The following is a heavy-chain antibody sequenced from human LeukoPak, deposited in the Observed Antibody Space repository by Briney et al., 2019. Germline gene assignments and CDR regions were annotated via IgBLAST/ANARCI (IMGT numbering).Heavy chain of an antibody. CDR3: AKLEDDFWSGYSDAFDI. J-gene: IGHJ3*02. Sequence: QSGGSLRLSCAASGFTFSSYAMHWVRQAPGKGLEWVAVISYDGSNKYYADSVKGRFTISRDNSRSTVYLQMNSLRAEDTAVYYCAKLEDDFWSGYSDAFDIWGQGTMVTVSS. D-gene: IGHD3-3*01. V-gene: IGHV3-30-3*02. CDR1: GFTFSSYA. CDR2: ISYDGSNK.